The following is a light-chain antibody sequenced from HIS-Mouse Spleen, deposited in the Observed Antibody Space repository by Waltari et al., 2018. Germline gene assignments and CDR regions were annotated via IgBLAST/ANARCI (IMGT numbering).Light chain of an antibody. V-gene: IGLV2-14*03. CDR3: SSYTSSSTLV. Sequence: QSALTQPASVSGSPGQSITIPCPGPISDVGGYNYVSWYQQHPGKAPKLMIYDVSNRPSWVSNRFSGSKSGNTASLTISGLQAEDEADYYCSSYTSSSTLVFGGGTKLTVL. CDR2: DVS. J-gene: IGLJ2*01. CDR1: ISDVGGYNY.